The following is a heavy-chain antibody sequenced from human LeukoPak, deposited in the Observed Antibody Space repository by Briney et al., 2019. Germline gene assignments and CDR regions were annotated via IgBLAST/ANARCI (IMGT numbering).Heavy chain of an antibody. CDR3: AGQWRSPRHYYGSGNYVGDAFDI. V-gene: IGHV1-18*01. CDR1: GYTFTSYG. Sequence: GASVKVSCKASGYTFTSYGISWVRQAPGQGLEWMGWISAYNGNTNYAQKLQGRVTMTTDTSTSTAYMELRSLRSDDTAVYYCAGQWRSPRHYYGSGNYVGDAFDIWGQGTMVTVSS. CDR2: ISAYNGNT. D-gene: IGHD3-10*01. J-gene: IGHJ3*02.